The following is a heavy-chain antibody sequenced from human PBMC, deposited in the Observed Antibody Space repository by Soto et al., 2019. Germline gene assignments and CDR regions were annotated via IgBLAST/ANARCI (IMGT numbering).Heavy chain of an antibody. CDR2: ISGSVGIT. CDR1: GFTFSSYA. D-gene: IGHD2-15*01. V-gene: IGHV3-23*01. J-gene: IGHJ6*02. CDR3: AKGIRVVVVAAKYYYYYGMDV. Sequence: GSLRLSCXGSGFTFSSYAMSWVRPSPLNWLEWVSAISGSVGITYYADSVKGRFTISRDNSKNTLYLQMNSLRAEDTAVYYCAKGIRVVVVAAKYYYYYGMDVGGQGTTVTVSS.